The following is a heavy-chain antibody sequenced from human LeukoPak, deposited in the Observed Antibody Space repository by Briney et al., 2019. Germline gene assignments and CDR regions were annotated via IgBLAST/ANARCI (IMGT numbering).Heavy chain of an antibody. CDR3: ASDYSNHPGYFQH. J-gene: IGHJ1*01. V-gene: IGHV4-34*01. Sequence: SETLSLTCAVYGGSFSGYYWSWIRQPPGKGLEWIGEINHSGSTNYNPSLKSRVTISVDTSKNQFPLKLSSVTAADTAVYYCASDYSNHPGYFQHWAPGTLVTVPS. CDR2: INHSGST. D-gene: IGHD4-11*01. CDR1: GGSFSGYY.